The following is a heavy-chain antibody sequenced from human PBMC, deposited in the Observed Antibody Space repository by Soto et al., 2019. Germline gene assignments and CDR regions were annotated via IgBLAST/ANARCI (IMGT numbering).Heavy chain of an antibody. CDR1: WFTVSSNY. D-gene: IGHD1-26*01. Sequence: PGGSLRLSCAASWFTVSSNYMSWVRQAPGKGLEWVSVIYSGGSTYYADSVKGRFTISRDNSKNTLYLQMNSLRAEDTAVYYCAANGATHYYGMDVWGQGTTVTVSS. CDR2: IYSGGST. V-gene: IGHV3-53*01. J-gene: IGHJ6*02. CDR3: AANGATHYYGMDV.